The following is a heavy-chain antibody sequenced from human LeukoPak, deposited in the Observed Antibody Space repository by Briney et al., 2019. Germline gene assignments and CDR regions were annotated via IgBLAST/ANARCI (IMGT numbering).Heavy chain of an antibody. CDR3: ARAGRYYDSSGYYHFDY. D-gene: IGHD3-22*01. J-gene: IGHJ4*02. CDR1: GYTFTSYY. Sequence: ASVKVSCKASGYTFTSYYMYWVRQAPGQGLEWMGIINPSGDNTNYAQKFQGRVTMTRDMSTTTVYMELSSLRSEDTAVYYCARAGRYYDSSGYYHFDYWGQGTLVTVSS. CDR2: INPSGDNT. V-gene: IGHV1-46*01.